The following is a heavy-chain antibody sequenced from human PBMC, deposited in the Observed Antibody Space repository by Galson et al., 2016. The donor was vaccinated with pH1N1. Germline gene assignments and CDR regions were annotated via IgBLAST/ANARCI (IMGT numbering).Heavy chain of an antibody. CDR2: ISGGGDNT. D-gene: IGHD4-23*01. J-gene: IGHJ4*01. CDR1: GFTFSNFA. Sequence: SLRLSCAASGFTFSNFAMSWVRQAPGRGLKWVSDISGGGDNTYYADSVKGRFTISRDNSKNILYLHMNSLSTEDTGIFYCAKFDWSTMVTPGYFDSWGHGTLVSVSS. V-gene: IGHV3-23*01. CDR3: AKFDWSTMVTPGYFDS.